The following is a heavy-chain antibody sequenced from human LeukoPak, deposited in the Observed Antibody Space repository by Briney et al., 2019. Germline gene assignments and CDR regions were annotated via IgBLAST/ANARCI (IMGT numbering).Heavy chain of an antibody. V-gene: IGHV3-23*01. CDR1: GFTFNNYA. D-gene: IGHD3-16*02. CDR2: ISGSGDTT. CDR3: AKDDYDYVWGSYRYEGSYFDY. Sequence: GGSLRLSCAASGFTFNNYAMNWARQAPGKGLEWVSAISGSGDTTYYVDSVRGRFTISRDNSKNTLYLQMNSLRAEDTAVYYCAKDDYDYVWGSYRYEGSYFDYWGQGTLVTVSS. J-gene: IGHJ4*02.